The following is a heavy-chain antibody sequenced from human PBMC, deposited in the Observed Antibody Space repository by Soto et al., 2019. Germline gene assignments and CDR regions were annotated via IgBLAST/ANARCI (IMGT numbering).Heavy chain of an antibody. J-gene: IGHJ6*03. CDR1: GYTFTGYY. Sequence: ASVKVSCKASGYTFTGYYMHWVRQAPGQGLEWMGWINPNSGGTNYAQKFQGWVTMTRDTSISTAYMELSRLRSDDTAVYYCARGPTPSVGWFAYYMDVWGKGTTVTVSS. CDR2: INPNSGGT. CDR3: ARGPTPSVGWFAYYMDV. D-gene: IGHD2-15*01. V-gene: IGHV1-2*04.